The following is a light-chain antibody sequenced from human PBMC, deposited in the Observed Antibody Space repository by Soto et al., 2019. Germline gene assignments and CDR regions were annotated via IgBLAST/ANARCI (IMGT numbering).Light chain of an antibody. V-gene: IGKV1-9*01. CDR3: QQLNSYPIT. J-gene: IGKJ5*01. CDR1: QGLSSD. Sequence: DIQLTQSPSFLSASVGDRVTITCRASQGLSSDLVWYQQKPGKAPKLLIYAASTLQSGVPSRFSGSGSRTFFTLTISSLQPEDFATYCCQQLNSYPITFGQGTRLEIK. CDR2: AAS.